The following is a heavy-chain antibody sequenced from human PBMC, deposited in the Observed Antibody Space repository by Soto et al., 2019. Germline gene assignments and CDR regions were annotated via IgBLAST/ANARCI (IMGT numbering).Heavy chain of an antibody. CDR2: IYYSGST. Sequence: SETLSLTCTVSGVSISSGDYYWSWIRQPPGKGLEWIGYIYYSGSTYYNPSLKSRVTISVDTSKNQFSLKLSSVTAADTAVYYCARDANDYGVEYFQHWGQGTLVTVSS. CDR3: ARDANDYGVEYFQH. J-gene: IGHJ1*01. D-gene: IGHD4-17*01. V-gene: IGHV4-30-4*01. CDR1: GVSISSGDYY.